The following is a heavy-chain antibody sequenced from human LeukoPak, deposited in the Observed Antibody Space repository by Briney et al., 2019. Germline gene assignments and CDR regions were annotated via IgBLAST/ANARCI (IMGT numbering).Heavy chain of an antibody. J-gene: IGHJ1*01. CDR2: IIGSGSST. Sequence: GGSLRLSCAASGFTFSSYAMSWVRQAPGKGLEWVSAIIGSGSSTYYADSVKGRFTISRDNSKNTLFLQMNSLRAEDTAVYYCARDEYSSSWYEYFQHWGQGTLVTVPS. V-gene: IGHV3-23*01. D-gene: IGHD6-13*01. CDR1: GFTFSSYA. CDR3: ARDEYSSSWYEYFQH.